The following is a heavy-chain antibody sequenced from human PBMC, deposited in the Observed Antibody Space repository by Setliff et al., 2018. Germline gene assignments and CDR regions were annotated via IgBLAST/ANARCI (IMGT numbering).Heavy chain of an antibody. CDR1: GGSISSYY. J-gene: IGHJ3*02. D-gene: IGHD4-4*01. V-gene: IGHV4-59*01. Sequence: PSETLSLTCTVSGGSISSYYWSWIRQPPGKGLEWIGYIYYSGSTNYNPTHKSRVTISVDTSKNQFSLKLSSVTAADAAVYYCARGGNDSRWGAFDIWGQGTMVTVS. CDR2: IYYSGST. CDR3: ARGGNDSRWGAFDI.